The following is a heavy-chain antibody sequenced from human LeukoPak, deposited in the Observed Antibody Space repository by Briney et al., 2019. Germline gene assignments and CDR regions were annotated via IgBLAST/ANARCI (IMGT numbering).Heavy chain of an antibody. CDR1: GGSISSSSYY. CDR3: ARDRGSSSWYIGNYYYYYMDV. V-gene: IGHV4-39*07. CDR2: IYYSGST. D-gene: IGHD6-13*01. Sequence: SETLSLTCTVSGGSISSSSYYWGWIRQPPGKGLEWIGSIYYSGSTYYNPSLKSRVTISVDTSKNQFSLKLSSVTAADTAVYYCARDRGSSSWYIGNYYYYYMDVWGKGTTVTVSS. J-gene: IGHJ6*03.